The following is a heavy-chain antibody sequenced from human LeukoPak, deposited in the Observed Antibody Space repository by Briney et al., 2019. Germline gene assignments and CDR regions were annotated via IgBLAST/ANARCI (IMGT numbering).Heavy chain of an antibody. CDR1: GGSISSGSYY. V-gene: IGHV4-61*02. D-gene: IGHD3-3*01. J-gene: IGHJ4*02. CDR3: ARAGYYDFWSGYYDYFDY. Sequence: SETLSLTCTVSGGSISSGSYYWSWIRQPAGKGLEWIGRIYTSGSTNYNPSLKSRVTISVDTSKNQFSLKLRSVTAADTAVYYCARAGYYDFWSGYYDYFDYWGQGTLVTVSS. CDR2: IYTSGST.